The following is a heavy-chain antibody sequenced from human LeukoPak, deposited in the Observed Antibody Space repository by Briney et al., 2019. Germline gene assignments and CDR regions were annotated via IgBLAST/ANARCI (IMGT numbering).Heavy chain of an antibody. CDR1: GYTLTELS. Sequence: ASVKVSCKVSGYTLTELSMHWVRQAPGKGLEWMGGFDPEDGETIYAQKFQGRVTMTEDTSTDTAYMELSSLRSEDTAVYYCATIPSRVFTPLNGHYWGQGTLVTVSS. J-gene: IGHJ4*02. D-gene: IGHD6-13*01. CDR2: FDPEDGET. V-gene: IGHV1-24*01. CDR3: ATIPSRVFTPLNGHY.